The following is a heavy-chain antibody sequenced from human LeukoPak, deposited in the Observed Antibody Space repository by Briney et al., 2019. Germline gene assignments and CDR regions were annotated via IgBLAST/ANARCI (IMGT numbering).Heavy chain of an antibody. V-gene: IGHV4-59*01. CDR3: ARGQFLDAFDI. D-gene: IGHD3/OR15-3a*01. Sequence: PSETLSLTCTVSGGSISSYYWSWIRQPPGKGLEWIGYIYYSGSTKYKPSLKSRVTISVDTSKNQFSLKLSSVTAADTAVYYCARGQFLDAFDIWGQGTMVTVSS. J-gene: IGHJ3*02. CDR2: IYYSGST. CDR1: GGSISSYY.